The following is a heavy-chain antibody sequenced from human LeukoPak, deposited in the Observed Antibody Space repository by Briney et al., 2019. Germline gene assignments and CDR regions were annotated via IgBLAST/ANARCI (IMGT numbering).Heavy chain of an antibody. CDR1: GFTSSSYA. Sequence: PGGSLRLSCAASGFTSSSYAMTWVRQAPGKGLEWVSAISGSGDKTYYADSVKGRFTISRDNSKNTLYLQMNSLRAEDTAVYYCAKGHLIVGATITFDVWGQGTMVTVSS. V-gene: IGHV3-23*01. CDR3: AKGHLIVGATITFDV. D-gene: IGHD1-26*01. J-gene: IGHJ3*01. CDR2: ISGSGDKT.